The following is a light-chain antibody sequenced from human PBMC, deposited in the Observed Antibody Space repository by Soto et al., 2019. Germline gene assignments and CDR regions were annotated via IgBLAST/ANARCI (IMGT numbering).Light chain of an antibody. V-gene: IGKV1-39*01. J-gene: IGKJ1*01. Sequence: DIQMTQSPSSLSASVGDRVTITCRTSQNINNYLNWYQQKPGKAPELLIYGASTLQSGVPSRFSGSGYGTDFTLTISSLHPEDLATYYCQESSSSLWGTCGQGTKVDIK. CDR2: GAS. CDR1: QNINNY. CDR3: QESSSSLWGT.